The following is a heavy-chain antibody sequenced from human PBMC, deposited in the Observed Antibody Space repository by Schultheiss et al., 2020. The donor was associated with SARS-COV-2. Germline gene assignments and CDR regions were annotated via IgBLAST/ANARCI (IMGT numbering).Heavy chain of an antibody. D-gene: IGHD5-18*01. V-gene: IGHV1-3*01. CDR1: GYTFTSYA. Sequence: ASVKVSCKASGYTFTSYAMHWVRQAPGQRLEWMGWINAGNGNTKYSQKFQGRVTITRDTSASTAYMELSSLRSEDTAMYYCARGLRVDTTMATALSWFDPWGQGTLVTVSS. CDR3: ARGLRVDTTMATALSWFDP. CDR2: INAGNGNT. J-gene: IGHJ5*02.